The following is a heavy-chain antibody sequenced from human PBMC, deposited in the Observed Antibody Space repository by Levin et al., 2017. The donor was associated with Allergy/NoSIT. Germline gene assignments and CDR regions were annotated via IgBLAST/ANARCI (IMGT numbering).Heavy chain of an antibody. J-gene: IGHJ6*02. CDR1: GYTFTGYY. V-gene: IGHV1-2*02. CDR3: AREFWGSEFIMDV. Sequence: ASVKVSCKASGYTFTGYYMHWVRQAPGQGLEWMGWINPNSGGTNYAQKFQGRVTMTRDTSISTAYMELSRLRSDDTAVYYCAREFWGSEFIMDVWGQGTTVTVSS. CDR2: INPNSGGT. D-gene: IGHD7-27*01.